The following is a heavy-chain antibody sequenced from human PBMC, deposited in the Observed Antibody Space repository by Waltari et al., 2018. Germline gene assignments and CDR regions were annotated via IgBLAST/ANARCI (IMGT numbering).Heavy chain of an antibody. D-gene: IGHD1-1*01. CDR1: GFIFSSYS. V-gene: IGHV3-21*02. CDR3: AREYKSGFDC. J-gene: IGHJ4*02. CDR2: ISSSSSYL. Sequence: EVQLVESGGGLVQPGGSLRLSCAASGFIFSSYSLNWFRQAPGKGLEGVASISSSSSYLYLADSVKGRFTISRDNARNSLFLQMNSLRAEDTAVYYCAREYKSGFDCWGQGTLVTVSS.